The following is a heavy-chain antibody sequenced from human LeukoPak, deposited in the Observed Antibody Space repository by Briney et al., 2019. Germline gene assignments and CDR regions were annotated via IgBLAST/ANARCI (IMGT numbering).Heavy chain of an antibody. V-gene: IGHV3-48*01. CDR3: ARDYGVGGDHERYFDL. CDR1: GFTFSNYS. D-gene: IGHD2-21*02. J-gene: IGHJ2*01. Sequence: GGSLRLSCEASGFTFSNYSMNWVRQAPGKGLEWVSYISTSSSTIHYADFVKGRFTISRDSAQNSLFLQMNSLRAEDTAVYYCARDYGVGGDHERYFDLWGRGTLVTVSS. CDR2: ISTSSSTI.